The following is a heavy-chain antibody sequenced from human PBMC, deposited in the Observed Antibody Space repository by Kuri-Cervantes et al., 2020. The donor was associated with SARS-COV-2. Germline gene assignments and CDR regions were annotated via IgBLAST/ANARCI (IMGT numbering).Heavy chain of an antibody. Sequence: LSLTCAASGFTFSSYAMHWVRQASGKGLEWVAVISYDGSNKYYADSVKGRFTISRDNSKNTLYLQMNSLRAEDTAVYYCARDIAGYSYPAYYFDYWGQGTLVTVSS. V-gene: IGHV3-30*01. J-gene: IGHJ4*02. D-gene: IGHD5-18*01. CDR1: GFTFSSYA. CDR2: ISYDGSNK. CDR3: ARDIAGYSYPAYYFDY.